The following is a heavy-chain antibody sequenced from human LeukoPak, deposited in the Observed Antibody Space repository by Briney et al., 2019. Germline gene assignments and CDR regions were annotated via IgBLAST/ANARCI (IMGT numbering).Heavy chain of an antibody. J-gene: IGHJ4*02. CDR1: GYTFTSYD. CDR2: MNPNSGNT. V-gene: IGHV1-8*01. D-gene: IGHD3-9*01. CDR3: ARSGSYYDILTGYYGFDY. Sequence: ASVKVSCKASGYTFTSYDNNWVRQATGQGLEWMGWMNPNSGNTGYAQKFQGRVTMTRNTSISTAYMELSSLRSEDTAVYYCARSGSYYDILTGYYGFDYWGQGTLVTVSS.